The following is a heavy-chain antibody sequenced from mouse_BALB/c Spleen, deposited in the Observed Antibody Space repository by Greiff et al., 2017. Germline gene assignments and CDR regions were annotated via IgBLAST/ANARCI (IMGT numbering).Heavy chain of an antibody. CDR1: GYTFTSYT. CDR3: ARNYGRSLDYFDD. V-gene: IGHV1-4*01. D-gene: IGHD1-1*01. J-gene: IGHJ2*01. Sequence: VQLQQSGAELARPGASVKMSCKASGYTFTSYTMHWVKPRPGQGLEWIGYINPSSGYPNYTQKFKDKATLTADKSPSTAYMQLSSLTSEDSAVYYCARNYGRSLDYFDDWGQGTTLTVSS. CDR2: INPSSGYP.